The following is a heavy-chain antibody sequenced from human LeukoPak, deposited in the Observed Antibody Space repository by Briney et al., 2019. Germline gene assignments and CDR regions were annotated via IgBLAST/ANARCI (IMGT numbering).Heavy chain of an antibody. D-gene: IGHD2-15*01. CDR1: GFTFSSYA. CDR2: IRGSGGST. Sequence: GGSLRLSCAASGFTFSSYAMSWVRQAPGKGLEWVSAIRGSGGSTYYADSVKGRFTISRDNSKNTLYLQMNSLRAEDTAVYYCAKVDIVVVVAAWFDYWGQGTLVTVSS. J-gene: IGHJ4*02. CDR3: AKVDIVVVVAAWFDY. V-gene: IGHV3-23*01.